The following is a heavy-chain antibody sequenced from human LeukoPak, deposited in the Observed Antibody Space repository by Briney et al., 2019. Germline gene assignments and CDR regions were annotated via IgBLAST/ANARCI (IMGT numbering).Heavy chain of an antibody. Sequence: ASVKVSCKASGYTFTGYYMHWVRQAPGQGLEWMGWINPNSGGTNYAQKFQGRVTMTRDTSISTACMELSRLRSDDTAVYYCARDLSGYGSGWYVTPGNWFDPWGQGTLVTVSS. CDR2: INPNSGGT. J-gene: IGHJ5*02. V-gene: IGHV1-2*02. CDR3: ARDLSGYGSGWYVTPGNWFDP. CDR1: GYTFTGYY. D-gene: IGHD6-19*01.